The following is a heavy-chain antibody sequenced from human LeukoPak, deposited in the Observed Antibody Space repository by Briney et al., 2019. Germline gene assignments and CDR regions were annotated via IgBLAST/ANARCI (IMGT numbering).Heavy chain of an antibody. Sequence: SETLSLTCAVYGGSFSGYYWSWIRQPPGKGLEWIGEINHSGSTNYNPSLKSRVTISVDTSKNQFSLKLSSVAAADTAVYYCARGFLTIFGVGMDVWAKGTTVTVSS. J-gene: IGHJ6*04. CDR3: ARGFLTIFGVGMDV. CDR2: INHSGST. CDR1: GGSFSGYY. D-gene: IGHD3-3*01. V-gene: IGHV4-34*01.